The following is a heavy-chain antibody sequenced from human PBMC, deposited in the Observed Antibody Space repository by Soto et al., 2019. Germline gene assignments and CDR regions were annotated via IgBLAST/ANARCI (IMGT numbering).Heavy chain of an antibody. J-gene: IGHJ5*01. CDR1: GFTFSSSG. Sequence: EVHLLESGGGLAQPGGSLRLSCAASGFTFSSSGMSWGRQAPGKGLEWVSAISGSGGDTYYADSVKGRFVISRDNSKSTLDLQMNSLRAEDTAIYYCTKGTSNSDSWGQGTLVTVSS. V-gene: IGHV3-23*01. CDR3: TKGTSNSDS. D-gene: IGHD4-4*01. CDR2: ISGSGGDT.